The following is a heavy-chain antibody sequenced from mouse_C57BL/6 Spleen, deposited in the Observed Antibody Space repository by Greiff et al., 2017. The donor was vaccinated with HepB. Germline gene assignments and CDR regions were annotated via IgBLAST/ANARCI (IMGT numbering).Heavy chain of an antibody. CDR2: INPSSGYT. D-gene: IGHD2-12*01. Sequence: VQLQQSGAELARPGASVKMSCKASGYTFTSYTMHWVKQRPGQGLEWIGYINPSSGYTKYNQKFKDKATLTADKSSSTAYMQLSSLTSEDSAVYYCARWDPTVEGAWFAYWGQGTLVTVSA. J-gene: IGHJ3*01. V-gene: IGHV1-4*01. CDR1: GYTFTSYT. CDR3: ARWDPTVEGAWFAY.